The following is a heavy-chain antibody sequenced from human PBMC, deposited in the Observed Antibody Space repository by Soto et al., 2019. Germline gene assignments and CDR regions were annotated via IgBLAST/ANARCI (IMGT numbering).Heavy chain of an antibody. J-gene: IGHJ6*02. CDR3: PRLGGYCSSSSCYGYYGMDV. CDR2: FYYSEST. Sequence: SETLSLTCTVSGGSIISGPYSWGWIRQPPGEGLEWIGTFYYSESTYYNPSLESRVTISVDTSKNQFSLKVTSVTVADTAVYYCPRLGGYCSSSSCYGYYGMDVWGQGTTVTVSS. CDR1: GGSIISGPYS. D-gene: IGHD2-2*01. V-gene: IGHV4-39*01.